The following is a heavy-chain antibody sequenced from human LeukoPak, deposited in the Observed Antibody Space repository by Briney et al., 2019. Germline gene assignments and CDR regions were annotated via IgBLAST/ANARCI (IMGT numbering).Heavy chain of an antibody. D-gene: IGHD6-19*01. J-gene: IGHJ5*02. CDR1: GGSISSYY. Sequence: SETLSLTCTVSGGSISSYYWSWIRQPPGKGLEWIGYIYYSGSTNYNPSLKSRVTISVDTSKNQFSLKLSSVTAADTAVYYCARSVPLSIAVAGNWFDPWGRGTLVTVSS. CDR3: ARSVPLSIAVAGNWFDP. CDR2: IYYSGST. V-gene: IGHV4-59*12.